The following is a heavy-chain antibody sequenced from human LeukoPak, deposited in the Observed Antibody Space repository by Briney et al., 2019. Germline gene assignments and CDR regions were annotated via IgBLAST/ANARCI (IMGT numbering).Heavy chain of an antibody. D-gene: IGHD5-12*01. CDR3: ARGLVATRDFDP. V-gene: IGHV4-30-4*01. CDR2: IHYSGST. J-gene: IGHJ5*02. CDR1: GGSISSGDYY. Sequence: SETLSLTCTVSGGSISSGDYYRSWVRQSPGKGLEWIGNIHYSGSTYYNPSLKSRVTISVDTSKKQVSLKLSSVTAADTAVYYCARGLVATRDFDPWGLGTLVTVSS.